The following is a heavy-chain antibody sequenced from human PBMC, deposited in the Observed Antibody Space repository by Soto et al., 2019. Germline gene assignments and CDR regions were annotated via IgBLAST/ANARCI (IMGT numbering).Heavy chain of an antibody. CDR3: ARSVCPSCTFDY. Sequence: PSETLSLTCTVSGGSISSYYWSWIRQPPGKGLEWIGYIYYSGSTNYNPSLKSRVTISVDTSKNQFSLKLSSVTAADTAVYYCARSVCPSCTFDYWGQGILVTVSS. V-gene: IGHV4-59*01. CDR2: IYYSGST. J-gene: IGHJ4*02. D-gene: IGHD2-2*01. CDR1: GGSISSYY.